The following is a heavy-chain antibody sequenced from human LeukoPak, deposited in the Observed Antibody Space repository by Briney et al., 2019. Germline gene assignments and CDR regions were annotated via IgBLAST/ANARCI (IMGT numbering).Heavy chain of an antibody. CDR2: ISAYNGNT. J-gene: IGHJ4*02. V-gene: IGHV1-18*01. Sequence: GASVKVSCKASGYTFTSYGISWVRQAPGQGLEWMGWISAYNGNTNYAQKLQGRVTMTTDTSTSTAYMELRSLRSDDTAVYYCARANLYSGYDGGDFDYWAREPWSPSPQ. CDR3: ARANLYSGYDGGDFDY. D-gene: IGHD5-12*01. CDR1: GYTFTSYG.